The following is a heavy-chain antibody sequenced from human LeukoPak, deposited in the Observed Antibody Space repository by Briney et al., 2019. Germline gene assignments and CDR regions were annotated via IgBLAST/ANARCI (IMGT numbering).Heavy chain of an antibody. CDR3: AKDYCSGSRCYSGLDF. CDR1: GFTFSSYA. J-gene: IGHJ4*02. V-gene: IGHV3-23*01. D-gene: IGHD2-15*01. Sequence: GGSLRLSCAASGFTFSSYAMSWVRQAPGKGLEWVSVISGSGGSTFYADSVKGRFTISRDNSKNTLYLQMNSLRAEDTAVYYCAKDYCSGSRCYSGLDFWGQGALVTVSS. CDR2: ISGSGGST.